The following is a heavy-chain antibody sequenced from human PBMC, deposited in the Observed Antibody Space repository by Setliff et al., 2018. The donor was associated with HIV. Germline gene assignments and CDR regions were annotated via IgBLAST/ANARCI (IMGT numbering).Heavy chain of an antibody. J-gene: IGHJ5*02. V-gene: IGHV4-61*09. CDR2: IHTSGST. CDR1: SDSISSGSYY. CDR3: ARRTFGSGRIDP. Sequence: SETLSLTCSVSSDSISSGSYYWSWIRLPAGKVLEWIGQIHTSGSTNYNPSLKSRLTISIDTSKNQFSLKLNSVTATDTAVYYCARRTFGSGRIDPWGQGTLVTVSS. D-gene: IGHD3-16*01.